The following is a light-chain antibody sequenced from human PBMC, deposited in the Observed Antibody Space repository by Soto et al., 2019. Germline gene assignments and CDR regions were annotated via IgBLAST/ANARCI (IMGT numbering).Light chain of an antibody. CDR3: TSYASGSSHVV. J-gene: IGLJ2*01. Sequence: QSALTQPASVSGSPGQSITLSCTGISSDIGGYDYVSWYQRHPGKAPKLIIYDVNNRPSGVSNRFSGSKSGNTASLTISGLQAEDEADYYCTSYASGSSHVVFGGGTKLTV. V-gene: IGLV2-14*01. CDR1: SSDIGGYDY. CDR2: DVN.